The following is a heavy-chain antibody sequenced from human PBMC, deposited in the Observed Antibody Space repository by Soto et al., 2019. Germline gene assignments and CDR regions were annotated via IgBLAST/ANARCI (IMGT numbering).Heavy chain of an antibody. CDR2: FDPEDGET. Sequence: ASVKVSCKVSGYTLTELSRRWVRQAPGKGLEWMGGFDPEDGETIYAQKFQGRVTMTEDTSTDTAYMELSSLRSEDTAVYYCATPRYNWNYVSNRDYYYGMDVWGQGTTVTVSS. CDR1: GYTLTELS. V-gene: IGHV1-24*01. CDR3: ATPRYNWNYVSNRDYYYGMDV. D-gene: IGHD1-7*01. J-gene: IGHJ6*02.